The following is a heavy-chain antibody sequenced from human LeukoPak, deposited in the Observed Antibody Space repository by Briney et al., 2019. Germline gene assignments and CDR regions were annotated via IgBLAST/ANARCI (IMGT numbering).Heavy chain of an antibody. CDR1: GFTFSTYS. CDR3: ARVRPGWYVDY. D-gene: IGHD6-19*01. Sequence: GGSLRLSCAASGFTFSTYSMIWARQAPGKGLEWVSYISSSSGTIYYADSVKGRFTISRDNAKDSMYLQMNGLTDEDTAVYYCARVRPGWYVDYWGQGTLVTLSS. V-gene: IGHV3-48*02. J-gene: IGHJ4*02. CDR2: ISSSSGTI.